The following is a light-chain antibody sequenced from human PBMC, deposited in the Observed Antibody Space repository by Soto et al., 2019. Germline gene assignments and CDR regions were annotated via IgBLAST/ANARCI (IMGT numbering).Light chain of an antibody. CDR1: QSVSSSY. V-gene: IGKV3-20*01. J-gene: IGKJ4*01. CDR3: QQYGSSPFLT. Sequence: EIVLTQSPGTLSLSPEERATLSCRASQSVSSSYLAWYQQKPGQAPRLLIYGASSRATGIPDRFSGSGSGTDFTLTISRLEPEDFAVYYCQQYGSSPFLTFGGGTKVDIK. CDR2: GAS.